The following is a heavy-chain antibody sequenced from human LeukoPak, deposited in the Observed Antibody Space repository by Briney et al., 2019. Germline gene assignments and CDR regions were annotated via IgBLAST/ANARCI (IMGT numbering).Heavy chain of an antibody. V-gene: IGHV1-8*01. Sequence: ASVTVSCKASGYTFTSYEINWVRQATAQGLEWMGWMNPNSGNTGYAQKLQGRVTMTRNTSISTAYMELSSLRSEDTAVYYCARGPALVGHSSSSEGSDPWGQGTLVTVSS. J-gene: IGHJ5*02. CDR1: GYTFTSYE. CDR3: ARGPALVGHSSSSEGSDP. D-gene: IGHD6-6*01. CDR2: MNPNSGNT.